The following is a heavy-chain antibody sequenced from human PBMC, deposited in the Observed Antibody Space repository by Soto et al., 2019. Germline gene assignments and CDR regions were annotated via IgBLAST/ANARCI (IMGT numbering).Heavy chain of an antibody. V-gene: IGHV4-39*01. CDR3: ARHSSYGSYGMDV. D-gene: IGHD5-18*01. Sequence: QLQLQESGPGLVKPSETLSLTCTVSGGSISSSSYYWGWIRQPPGKGLEWIGSIYYSVSTYYNPSLKGRVTISVDTSKNQFSLKLSSVTAADTAVYYCARHSSYGSYGMDVWGQGTTVTVSS. J-gene: IGHJ6*02. CDR2: IYYSVST. CDR1: GGSISSSSYY.